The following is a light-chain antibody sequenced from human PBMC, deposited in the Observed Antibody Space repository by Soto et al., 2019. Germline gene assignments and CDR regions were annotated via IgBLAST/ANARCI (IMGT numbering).Light chain of an antibody. CDR1: QSLVHSDGNIY. CDR3: MQAKHLPYT. CDR2: KLS. V-gene: IGKV2-24*01. J-gene: IGKJ2*01. Sequence: DIVMTQTPLFSPVTLGQPASISCRSSQSLVHSDGNIYLNWFNQKPGQTPRLLLHKLSDRLSGVPDQFSGSGAETDFTLKLSRVEHEDVGIYYCMQAKHLPYTFGQETRLEIK.